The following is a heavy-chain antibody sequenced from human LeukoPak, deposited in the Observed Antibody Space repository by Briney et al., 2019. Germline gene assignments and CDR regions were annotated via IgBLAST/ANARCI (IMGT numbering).Heavy chain of an antibody. CDR1: GFTFSNAW. V-gene: IGHV3-15*01. CDR2: IKTKTHGGTT. J-gene: IGHJ4*02. Sequence: GGTLRLSCAASGFTFSNAWMSWVRQAPGKGLEWVGRIKTKTHGGTTDYAAPVKGRFTISRDDSEDTLYLQINSLKTEDTGVYYCTTGVTLAGTCEYWFQGTLVTVSS. D-gene: IGHD6-19*01. CDR3: TTGVTLAGTCEY.